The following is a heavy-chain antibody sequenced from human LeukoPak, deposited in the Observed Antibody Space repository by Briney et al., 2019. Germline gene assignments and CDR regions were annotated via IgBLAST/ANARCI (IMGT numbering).Heavy chain of an antibody. CDR3: ARETYYYDSSGGY. D-gene: IGHD3-22*01. CDR2: INHSGST. CDR1: GGSFSGYY. V-gene: IGHV4-34*01. Sequence: PSETLSLTCAVYGGSFSGYYWSWIRQPPGKGLEWIGEINHSGSTNYNPSLKSRVTISVDTSKNQFSLKLSSVTAADTAVYYCARETYYYDSSGGYWGQGTLVTVSS. J-gene: IGHJ4*02.